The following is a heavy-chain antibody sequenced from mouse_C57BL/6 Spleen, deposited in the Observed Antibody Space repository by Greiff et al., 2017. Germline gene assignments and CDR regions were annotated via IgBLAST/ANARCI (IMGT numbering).Heavy chain of an antibody. J-gene: IGHJ3*01. CDR3: TIYYGSSYGFAY. D-gene: IGHD1-1*01. V-gene: IGHV14-4*01. CDR1: GFNIKDDY. CDR2: IDPENGDT. Sequence: EVQLQQSGAELVRPGASVKLSCTASGFNIKDDYMHWVKQRPEQGLEWIGWIDPENGDTEYASKFQGKATITADTSSNTAYLQLSSLTSEDTAVYYCTIYYGSSYGFAYWGQGTLVTVSA.